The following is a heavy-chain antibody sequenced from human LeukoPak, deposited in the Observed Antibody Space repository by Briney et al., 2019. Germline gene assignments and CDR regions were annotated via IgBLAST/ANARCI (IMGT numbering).Heavy chain of an antibody. Sequence: PSETLSLTCTVSGGSISSYYWSRIRQPPGKGLEWIGYIYYSGSTNYNPSLKSRVTISVDTSKNQFSLKLSSVTAADTAVYYCARDFRTYYYGMDVWGQGTTVTVSS. V-gene: IGHV4-59*01. CDR3: ARDFRTYYYGMDV. CDR2: IYYSGST. D-gene: IGHD1-14*01. CDR1: GGSISSYY. J-gene: IGHJ6*02.